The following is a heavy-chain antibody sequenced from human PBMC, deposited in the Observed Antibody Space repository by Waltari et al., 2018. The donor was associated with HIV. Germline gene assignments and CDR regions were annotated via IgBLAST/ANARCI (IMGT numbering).Heavy chain of an antibody. J-gene: IGHJ6*02. CDR2: INSDGSST. CDR3: ARGRYYGMDV. V-gene: IGHV3-74*01. CDR1: GFTLSTFW. Sequence: EVQLVESGGGLVQPGGSLRLSCAASGFTLSTFWSPWVRQTPGKGLVWVSGINSDGSSTTYADSVKGRFTISRDNPKNTLYLQMSSLRAEDTAVYFCARGRYYGMDVWGQGTTVTVSS.